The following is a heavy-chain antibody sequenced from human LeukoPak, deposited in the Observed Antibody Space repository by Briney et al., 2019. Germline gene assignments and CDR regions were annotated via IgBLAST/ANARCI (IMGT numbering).Heavy chain of an antibody. D-gene: IGHD3-22*01. CDR2: IYYSGST. V-gene: IGHV4-30-4*01. J-gene: IGHJ3*02. CDR3: ARVAGYYYDSSGYYQTDAFDI. CDR1: GGSISSGDYY. Sequence: SQTLSLTCTVSGGSISSGDYYWSWIRQPPGKGLEWIGYIYYSGSTYYNPSLKSRVTISVDTSKNQFSLKLSSVTAADTAVYYCARVAGYYYDSSGYYQTDAFDIWGQGTMVTVSS.